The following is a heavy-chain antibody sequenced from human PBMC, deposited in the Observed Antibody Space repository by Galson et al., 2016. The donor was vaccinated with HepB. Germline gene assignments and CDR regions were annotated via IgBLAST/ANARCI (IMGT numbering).Heavy chain of an antibody. CDR1: GYTFTGYY. J-gene: IGHJ4*02. CDR3: TRGGISLWFGEPSFDS. Sequence: SVKVSCKASGYTFTGYYIHWVRQAPVQGLEWMGWINPKSGDTSYAQKFQGRVTMTRDTSISTAYMELSRLKSDDSAVYYCTRGGISLWFGEPSFDSWGQGVLVTVSS. D-gene: IGHD3-10*01. CDR2: INPKSGDT. V-gene: IGHV1-2*02.